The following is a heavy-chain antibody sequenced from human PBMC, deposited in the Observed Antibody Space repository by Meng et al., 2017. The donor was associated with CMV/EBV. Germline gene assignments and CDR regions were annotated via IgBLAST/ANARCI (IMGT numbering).Heavy chain of an antibody. CDR2: IYYSGST. CDR3: ARLALLSETYYYGSGSYAPPGMDV. Sequence: SETLSLTCTVSGGSISSYYWSWIRQPPGKGLEWIGYIYYSGSTNYNPSLKSRVTISVDTSKNQFSLKLSSVTAADTAVHYCARLALLSETYYYGSGSYAPPGMDVWGQGTTVTVSS. D-gene: IGHD3-10*01. V-gene: IGHV4-59*01. CDR1: GGSISSYY. J-gene: IGHJ6*02.